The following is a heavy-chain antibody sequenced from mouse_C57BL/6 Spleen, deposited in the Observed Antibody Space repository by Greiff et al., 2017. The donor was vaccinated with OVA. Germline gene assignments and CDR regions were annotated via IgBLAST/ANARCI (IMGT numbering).Heavy chain of an antibody. CDR2: ISSGSSTI. D-gene: IGHD2-5*01. J-gene: IGHJ4*01. Sequence: EVNLVESGGGLVKPGGSLKLSCAASGFTFSDYGMHWVRQAPEKGLEWVAYISSGSSTIYYADTVKGRFTISRDNAKNTLFLQMTSLRSEDTAMYYCARVYYSNAYYAMDYWGQGTSVTVSS. V-gene: IGHV5-17*01. CDR3: ARVYYSNAYYAMDY. CDR1: GFTFSDYG.